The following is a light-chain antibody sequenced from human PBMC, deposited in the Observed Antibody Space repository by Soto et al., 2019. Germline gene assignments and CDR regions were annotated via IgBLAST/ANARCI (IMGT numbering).Light chain of an antibody. Sequence: EIVMTQSPATLSVSPGESATLSCRASQSVSSSVAWYQHIPGQAPRLLIYAASTRATGVPARFSGSGSGTEFTLTISSLQPEDFAVYYCQQYDKRPPVTFGGGTKVEIK. J-gene: IGKJ4*01. CDR2: AAS. V-gene: IGKV3D-15*01. CDR1: QSVSSS. CDR3: QQYDKRPPVT.